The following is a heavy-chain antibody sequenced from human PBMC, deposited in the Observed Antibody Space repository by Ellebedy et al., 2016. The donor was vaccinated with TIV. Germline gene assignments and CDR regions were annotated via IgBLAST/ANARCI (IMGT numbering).Heavy chain of an antibody. V-gene: IGHV1-46*04. CDR1: GYTFTSYY. D-gene: IGHD2-15*01. CDR2: INPSGGST. J-gene: IGHJ5*02. Sequence: ASVKVSCKASGYTFTSYYMHWVRQAPGQGLEWMGIINPSGGSTSYAQKLQGRVTMTRDTSTSTMYMELSSLRSEDTAVYYCARGYCSGGSCYNWFDPWGQGTLVTVSS. CDR3: ARGYCSGGSCYNWFDP.